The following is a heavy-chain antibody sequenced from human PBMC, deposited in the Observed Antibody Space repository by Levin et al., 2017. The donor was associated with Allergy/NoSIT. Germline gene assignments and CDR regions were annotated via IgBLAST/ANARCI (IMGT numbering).Heavy chain of an antibody. CDR2: IYYSGST. CDR1: GGSISSYY. Sequence: SETLSLTCTVSGGSISSYYWSWIRQPPGKGLEWIGYIYYSGSTNYNPSLKSRVTISVDTSKNQFSLMLSAVAAADTAVYYCAGSGSGLISLGYWGQGTLVTVSS. D-gene: IGHD1-26*01. V-gene: IGHV4-59*01. CDR3: AGSGSGLISLGY. J-gene: IGHJ4*02.